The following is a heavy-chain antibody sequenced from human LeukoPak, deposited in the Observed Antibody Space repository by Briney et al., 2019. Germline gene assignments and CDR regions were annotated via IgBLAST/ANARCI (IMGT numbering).Heavy chain of an antibody. V-gene: IGHV3-74*01. CDR3: ASGVVVVAASRSSYYMDV. D-gene: IGHD2-15*01. CDR1: GFTFSSYW. J-gene: IGHJ6*03. CDR2: INSDGSST. Sequence: PGGSLRLSCAASGFTFSSYWMHWVRQAPGKGLVWVSRINSDGSSTSYADSVKGRFTISRDNAKNTLYLQMNSLRAEDTAVYCCASGVVVVAASRSSYYMDVWGKGTTVTVSS.